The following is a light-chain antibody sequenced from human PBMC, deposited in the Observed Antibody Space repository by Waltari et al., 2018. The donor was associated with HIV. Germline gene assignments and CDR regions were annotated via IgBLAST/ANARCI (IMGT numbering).Light chain of an antibody. Sequence: DIQMTQSPSSLSASVGDTVTITCRASQSVDVYVNWHRHKPGKAPKLLIFASSSLQSGVPSRFSGSRSGTDFSLTITGLQPEDFATYFCQQSDDTPYTFGQGTKLEIK. CDR1: QSVDVY. CDR2: ASS. V-gene: IGKV1-39*01. J-gene: IGKJ2*01. CDR3: QQSDDTPYT.